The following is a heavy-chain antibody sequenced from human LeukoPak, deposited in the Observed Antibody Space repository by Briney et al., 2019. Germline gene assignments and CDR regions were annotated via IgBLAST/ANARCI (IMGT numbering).Heavy chain of an antibody. D-gene: IGHD2-15*01. V-gene: IGHV1-46*01. J-gene: IGHJ5*02. Sequence: VASVKVSCKASGYTFPNYGITWVRQAPGQGLEWMGIINPSGGSTSYAQKFQGRVTMTRDTSTSTVYMELSSLRSEDTAVYYCARDFGPEPLYTPFDPWGQGTLVTVSS. CDR2: INPSGGST. CDR1: GYTFPNYG. CDR3: ARDFGPEPLYTPFDP.